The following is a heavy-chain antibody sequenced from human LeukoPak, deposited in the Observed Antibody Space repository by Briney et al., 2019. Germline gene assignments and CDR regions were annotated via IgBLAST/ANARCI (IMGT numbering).Heavy chain of an antibody. V-gene: IGHV4-34*01. CDR3: ARGRIAVAGTKNYFDY. J-gene: IGHJ4*02. D-gene: IGHD6-19*01. CDR2: INHSGST. CDR1: GGSFSGYY. Sequence: SETLSLTCAVYGGSFSGYYWNWIRQPPGKGLEWIGEINHSGSTKYNPSLKSRVTISVDTSKNQFSLKLSSVTAADTAVYYCARGRIAVAGTKNYFDYWGQGTLVTVSS.